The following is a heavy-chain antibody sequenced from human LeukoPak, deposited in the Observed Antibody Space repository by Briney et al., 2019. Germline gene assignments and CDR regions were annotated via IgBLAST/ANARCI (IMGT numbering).Heavy chain of an antibody. CDR3: ARHTDFWDY. V-gene: IGHV4-38-2*01. J-gene: IGHJ4*02. CDR2: IYRSGTT. D-gene: IGHD3-3*01. CDR1: GYASKSGYY. Sequence: SETLDLTCAGSGYASKSGYYWEWIREPPGERLEWIGTIYRSGTTYYNSSLQSRVTISGDTSENQFSLNLRSVTAADTAVYYCARHTDFWDYWGQGTLATVSS.